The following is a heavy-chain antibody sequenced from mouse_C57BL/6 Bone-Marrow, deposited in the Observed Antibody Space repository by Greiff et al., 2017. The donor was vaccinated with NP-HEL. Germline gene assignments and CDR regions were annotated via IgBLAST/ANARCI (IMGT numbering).Heavy chain of an antibody. D-gene: IGHD3-3*01. Sequence: QVQLQQPGAELVRPGSSVKLSCKASGYTFTSYWMDWVKQRPGQGLEWIGNIYPSDSETHYNQKFKDKATLTVDKSSSTAYMQLSSLTSDDSAVYYCARGLGAWFAYWGQGTRVTVSA. CDR3: ARGLGAWFAY. CDR1: GYTFTSYW. J-gene: IGHJ3*01. V-gene: IGHV1-61*01. CDR2: IYPSDSET.